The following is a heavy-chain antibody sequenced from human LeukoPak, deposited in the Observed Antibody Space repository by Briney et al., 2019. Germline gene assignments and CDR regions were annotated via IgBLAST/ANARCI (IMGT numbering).Heavy chain of an antibody. J-gene: IGHJ4*02. V-gene: IGHV3-21*01. CDR3: ARVRITDSSGWYGWGFDY. CDR2: ISSSSSYI. D-gene: IGHD6-19*01. Sequence: PGGSLRLSCAASGFTFSSYSMNWVRQAPGKGLVWVSSISSSSSYIYYADSVKGRFTISRDNAKNSLYLQMNSLRAEDTAVYYCARVRITDSSGWYGWGFDYWGQGTLVTVSS. CDR1: GFTFSSYS.